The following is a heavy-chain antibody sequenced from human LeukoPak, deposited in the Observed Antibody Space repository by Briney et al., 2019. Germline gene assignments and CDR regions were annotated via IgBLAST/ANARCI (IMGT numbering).Heavy chain of an antibody. V-gene: IGHV3-11*01. CDR2: ITSSGSTI. Sequence: GGSLRLSCVASGFTFCDYYMSWLRQAPGKGLEWLSYITSSGSTIYYADSVRGRFTVSSDNAKNSLFLQMNSLRVEDTAVYYCARALIYSGDEFDYWGQGTLVTLSS. CDR3: ARALIYSGDEFDY. J-gene: IGHJ4*02. D-gene: IGHD5-12*01. CDR1: GFTFCDYY.